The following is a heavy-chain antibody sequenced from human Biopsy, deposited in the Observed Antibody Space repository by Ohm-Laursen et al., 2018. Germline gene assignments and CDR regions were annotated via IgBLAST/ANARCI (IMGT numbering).Heavy chain of an antibody. CDR2: INTRRGDT. J-gene: IGHJ2*01. CDR1: GYTFSDYI. V-gene: IGHV1-18*01. CDR3: ARVEDSTRHWYFDL. D-gene: IGHD2-2*01. Sequence: ASVKVSCKTSGYTFSDYILNWVRQAPVQGLEWMGWINTRRGDTNYAQKFQGRVTMTRDTSTTTVFMELTSLRSDDTAMYYCARVEDSTRHWYFDLWGRGTQVTVSS.